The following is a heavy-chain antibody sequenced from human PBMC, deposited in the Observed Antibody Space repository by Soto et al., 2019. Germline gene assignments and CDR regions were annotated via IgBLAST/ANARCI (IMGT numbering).Heavy chain of an antibody. CDR3: ARGNSYGVVNWFDP. Sequence: KSSGTLSLTCTVSGGSISSGDHYWSWIRQYPGKGLEWIGYIYYGGSTYYNPSLKSRVFISVDTSKNQFSLHLTSVTATDTAVYYCARGNSYGVVNWFDPWGQGTLVTVSS. D-gene: IGHD4-17*01. CDR2: IYYGGST. V-gene: IGHV4-31*03. J-gene: IGHJ5*02. CDR1: GGSISSGDHY.